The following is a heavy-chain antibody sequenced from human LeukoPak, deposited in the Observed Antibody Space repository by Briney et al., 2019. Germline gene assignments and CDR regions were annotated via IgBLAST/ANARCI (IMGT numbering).Heavy chain of an antibody. J-gene: IGHJ4*02. CDR1: GGSFSGYY. V-gene: IGHV4-34*01. CDR3: ARGWRTFVVVPAAMSYYFDY. CDR2: INHSGST. D-gene: IGHD2-2*01. Sequence: PSETLSLTCAVYGGSFSGYYWSWIRQPPGKGLERIGEINHSGSTNYNPSLKSRVTISVDTSKNQFSLKLSPVTAADTAVYYCARGWRTFVVVPAAMSYYFDYWGQGTLVTVSS.